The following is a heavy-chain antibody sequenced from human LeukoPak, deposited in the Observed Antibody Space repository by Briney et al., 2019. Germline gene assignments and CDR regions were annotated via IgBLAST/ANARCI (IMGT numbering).Heavy chain of an antibody. CDR2: IYYSGST. CDR3: ARAPYDYYGIDV. V-gene: IGHV4-59*01. CDR1: GGSISSYY. J-gene: IGHJ6*02. Sequence: SETLSLTCTVSGGSISSYYWSWIRQPPGKGLEWIGYIYYSGSTNYNPSLKSRVTISVDTSKNQFSLKLSSVTAADTAVYYCARAPYDYYGIDVWGQGTTVTVSS.